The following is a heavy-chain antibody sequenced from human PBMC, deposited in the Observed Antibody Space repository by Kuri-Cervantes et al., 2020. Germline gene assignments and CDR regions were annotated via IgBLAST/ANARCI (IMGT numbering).Heavy chain of an antibody. CDR2: IKKDGSGK. Sequence: GESLKISCAASGFIFNNYWMSWVRQAPGKGLEWVANIKKDGSGKYYVDSVKGRFTISRDNANNSLFLQMNSLRADDTAVYYCAKEGYSYGTGAFDIWGQGTMVTVSS. CDR1: GFIFNNYW. CDR3: AKEGYSYGTGAFDI. D-gene: IGHD5-18*01. V-gene: IGHV3-7*01. J-gene: IGHJ3*02.